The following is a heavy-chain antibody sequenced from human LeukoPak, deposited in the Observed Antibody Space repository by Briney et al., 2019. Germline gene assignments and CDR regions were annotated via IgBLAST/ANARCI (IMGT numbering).Heavy chain of an antibody. CDR2: FDPEDGET. CDR1: GYTFTGYY. J-gene: IGHJ4*02. CDR3: ATVRKGSYYFFDY. V-gene: IGHV1-24*01. Sequence: ASVKVSCKASGYTFTGYYIHWVRQAPGKGLEWMGGFDPEDGETIYAQKFQGRVTMTEDTSTDTAYMELCSLRSEDTAVYYCATVRKGSYYFFDYWGQGTLVTVSS. D-gene: IGHD1-26*01.